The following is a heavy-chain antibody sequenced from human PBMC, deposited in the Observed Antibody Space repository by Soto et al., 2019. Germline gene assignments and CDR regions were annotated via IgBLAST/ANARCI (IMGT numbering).Heavy chain of an antibody. D-gene: IGHD2-8*01. J-gene: IGHJ3*02. CDR1: GGTFSSYA. CDR3: AREDRVYDDAFDI. Sequence: SVKVSCKASGGTFSSYAISWVRQAPGQGLEWMGGIIPIFGTANYAQKFQGRVTITADESTSTAYMELSSLESDDTAVYYCAREDRVYDDAFDIWGQGTMVTVSS. CDR2: IIPIFGTA. V-gene: IGHV1-69*13.